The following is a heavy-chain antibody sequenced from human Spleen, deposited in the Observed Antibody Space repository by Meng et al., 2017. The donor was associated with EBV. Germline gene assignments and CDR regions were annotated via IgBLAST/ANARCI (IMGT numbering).Heavy chain of an antibody. J-gene: IGHJ5*01. D-gene: IGHD2-8*02. Sequence: VHLVESGGGCVQPGGSLTRSCTASGFTFSDYALSWVRQAPGKGLEWISAISGTGGRTHYADSVKGRFSISRDDSKNTVYLQMNSLTDDDTALYYCAKLLDSWGQGTLVTVSS. CDR1: GFTFSDYA. V-gene: IGHV3-23*04. CDR2: ISGTGGRT. CDR3: AKLLDS.